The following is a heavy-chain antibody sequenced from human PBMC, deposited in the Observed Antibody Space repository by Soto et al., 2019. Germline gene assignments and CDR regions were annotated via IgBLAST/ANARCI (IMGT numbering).Heavy chain of an antibody. Sequence: QVQLVQSGAEVKKPGSSVKVSCKASGGTFSSYTISWVRQAPGQGLEWMGRIIPILGIANYAQKFQGRVTITADKSTSTAYMELSSLRSEDTAVYYCARDPVVIAAAGTFELEGWFDPWGQGTLVTVSS. V-gene: IGHV1-69*08. CDR2: IIPILGIA. CDR1: GGTFSSYT. J-gene: IGHJ5*02. CDR3: ARDPVVIAAAGTFELEGWFDP. D-gene: IGHD6-13*01.